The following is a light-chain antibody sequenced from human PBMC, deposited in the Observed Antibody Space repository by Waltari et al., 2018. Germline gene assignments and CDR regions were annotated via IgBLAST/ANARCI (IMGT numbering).Light chain of an antibody. CDR2: LAS. CDR3: QQGYSSPLA. V-gene: IGKV1-39*01. CDR1: QRISNY. J-gene: IGKJ4*01. Sequence: ITHFPSTLHPSVHCRATITVRASQRISNYVNRYQQKAGKAPKLSLYLASTLQSGVPSRFSGSGSGTDFTLTINCLQPEDFTTYFCQQGYSSPLAFRGGTQVEIK.